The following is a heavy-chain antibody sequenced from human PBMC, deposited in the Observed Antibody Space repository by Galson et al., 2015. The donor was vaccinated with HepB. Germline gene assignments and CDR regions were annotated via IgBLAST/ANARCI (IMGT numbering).Heavy chain of an antibody. J-gene: IGHJ4*02. D-gene: IGHD4/OR15-4a*01. Sequence: SVKVSCKASGYTFTTNGISWVQQAPGQGLEWMGWISANSGNTKYAQSLQGRVTLTRDTSTSTAYLELRSLRSDDTAAYYCARDRDYRFDYWGQGTLVTVSS. CDR2: ISANSGNT. CDR3: ARDRDYRFDY. CDR1: GYTFTTNG. V-gene: IGHV1-18*04.